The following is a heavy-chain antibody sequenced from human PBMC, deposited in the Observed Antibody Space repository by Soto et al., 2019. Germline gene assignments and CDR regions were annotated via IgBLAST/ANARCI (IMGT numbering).Heavy chain of an antibody. J-gene: IGHJ4*02. D-gene: IGHD6-19*01. CDR2: INWNSGLI. V-gene: IGHV3-9*01. CDR3: VKDKSAGSSGWTGFDY. Sequence: EVQLVESGGGLVQPGRSLKLSCAASGFTFDDYAMHWVRQTPGKGLEWVSGINWNSGLIVYANSVKGRFTISRDNAKNSLYLQVSSLKTEDTALYYCVKDKSAGSSGWTGFDYWGQGTLVTVSS. CDR1: GFTFDDYA.